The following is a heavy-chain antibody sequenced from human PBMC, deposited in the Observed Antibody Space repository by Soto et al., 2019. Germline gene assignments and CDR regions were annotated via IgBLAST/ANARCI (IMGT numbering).Heavy chain of an antibody. V-gene: IGHV5-10-1*01. Sequence: GESLKISCKGSGYSFAGYWITWVRQKPGKGLEWMRRIDPSDSQTYYSPSFRGHVTISATKSITTVFLQWSSLRASDTAMYYCARQIYDSDTGPNFQYYFDSWGQGTPVTVSS. CDR1: GYSFAGYW. CDR3: ARQIYDSDTGPNFQYYFDS. CDR2: IDPSDSQT. J-gene: IGHJ4*02. D-gene: IGHD3-22*01.